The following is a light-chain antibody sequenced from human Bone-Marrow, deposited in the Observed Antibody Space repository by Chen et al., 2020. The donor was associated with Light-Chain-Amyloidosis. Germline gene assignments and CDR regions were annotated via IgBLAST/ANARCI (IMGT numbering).Light chain of an antibody. J-gene: IGLJ3*02. CDR3: QVWDRSSDRPV. CDR1: NIGSTS. Sequence: SYVLTQPSSVSVAPGQTATIACGGNNIGSTSVHWYQQTPGQAPLLVVYDDSDRPSGIPERLSGSTSGNTATLTISRGEAGDEADYDCQVWDRSSDRPVFGGGTKLTVL. CDR2: DDS. V-gene: IGLV3-21*02.